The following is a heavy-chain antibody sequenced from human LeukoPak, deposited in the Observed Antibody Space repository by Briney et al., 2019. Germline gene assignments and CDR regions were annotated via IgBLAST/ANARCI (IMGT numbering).Heavy chain of an antibody. CDR2: ISSSSSYI. Sequence: KTGGSLRLSCAASGFTFSSYAMSWVRQAPGKGLEWVSSISSSSSYIYHADSVKGRFTISRDNAKNSLYLQMNSLRAEDTAVYYCARDSGGATFNQFDYWGQGTLVTVSS. V-gene: IGHV3-21*01. J-gene: IGHJ4*02. D-gene: IGHD1-26*01. CDR1: GFTFSSYA. CDR3: ARDSGGATFNQFDY.